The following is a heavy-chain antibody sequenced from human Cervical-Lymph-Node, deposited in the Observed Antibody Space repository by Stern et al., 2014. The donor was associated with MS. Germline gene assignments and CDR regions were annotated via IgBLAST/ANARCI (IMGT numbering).Heavy chain of an antibody. J-gene: IGHJ4*02. CDR3: ARIRDDFSNYYFDS. CDR1: GFSLSTSGMC. D-gene: IGHD4-11*01. CDR2: IDGDDDK. Sequence: ESGPALVKPTQTLTLTCTFSGFSLSTSGMCVSWIRQPPGKALEWLALIDGDDDKYYNTSLKTRLTISKDASKNQVVLTMTNVDPVDTATYFCARIRDDFSNYYFDSWGQGTLVTVSS. V-gene: IGHV2-70*13.